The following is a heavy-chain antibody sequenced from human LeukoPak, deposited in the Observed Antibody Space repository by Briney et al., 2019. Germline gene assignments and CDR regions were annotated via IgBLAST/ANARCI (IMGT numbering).Heavy chain of an antibody. CDR3: ARDLGRGAAASYYFDY. CDR1: GYTFTSHY. Sequence: GASVKVSCKASGYTFTSHYLHWVRQAPGQGLEWMGIIDPSGGRTTYAQKFQDRVTMTRDTSTSTVYMELSSLRSEDTAVYYCARDLGRGAAASYYFDYWGQGTLVTVSS. D-gene: IGHD6-13*01. V-gene: IGHV1-46*01. CDR2: IDPSGGRT. J-gene: IGHJ4*02.